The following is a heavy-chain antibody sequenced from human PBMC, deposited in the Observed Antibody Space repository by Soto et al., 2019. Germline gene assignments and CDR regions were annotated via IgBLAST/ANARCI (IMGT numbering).Heavy chain of an antibody. CDR1: GGTFDNFI. V-gene: IGHV1-69*01. J-gene: IGHJ6*02. Sequence: QVQLVQSGAEVKEPGSSVRVSCKASGGTFDNFIMNWVRQTPGRGLEWMGGIVPMLGTPTYAEKFKGRVTISATGSTSTMYMEVTSLRSEDTAIYYCARNVTYSSALSQDSGMGVWGQGTTVTVSS. CDR2: IVPMLGTP. D-gene: IGHD1-26*01. CDR3: ARNVTYSSALSQDSGMGV.